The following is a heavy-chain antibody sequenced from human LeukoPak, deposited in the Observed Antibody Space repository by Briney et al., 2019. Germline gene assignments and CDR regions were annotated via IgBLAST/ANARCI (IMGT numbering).Heavy chain of an antibody. CDR1: GASISNSAYY. D-gene: IGHD3-3*01. CDR3: ARLFFVIDT. CDR2: VHYSGST. V-gene: IGHV4-39*01. J-gene: IGHJ5*02. Sequence: SETLSLTCTVSGASISNSAYYWLWIRQPPGEGLECIGTVHYSGSTFYNPSLKSRVNISVDTSKNQFSLQPSSVTAADTAVYYCARLFFVIDTWGQGTLVTVSS.